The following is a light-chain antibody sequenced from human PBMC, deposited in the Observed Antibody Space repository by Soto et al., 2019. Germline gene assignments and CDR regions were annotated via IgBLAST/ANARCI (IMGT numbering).Light chain of an antibody. Sequence: QSVLTQPRSVSGSPGQSVTISCTGTSSDVGGYNYVSWYQQHPGKAPKVMIYDVNKRPSGVPDRFSGSKSGNTASLTIFGLQAEDEADYYCCSYAGSYTYWVFGGGTKVTVL. J-gene: IGLJ3*02. CDR2: DVN. CDR3: CSYAGSYTYWV. CDR1: SSDVGGYNY. V-gene: IGLV2-11*01.